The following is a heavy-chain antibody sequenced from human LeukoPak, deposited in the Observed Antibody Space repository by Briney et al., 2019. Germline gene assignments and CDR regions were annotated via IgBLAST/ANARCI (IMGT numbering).Heavy chain of an antibody. J-gene: IGHJ3*02. CDR3: ARHDYGDPSDAFDI. D-gene: IGHD4-17*01. V-gene: IGHV3-7*01. CDR2: IKKDGSEK. CDR1: GFTFSSYW. Sequence: GGSLRLSCAASGFTFSSYWMGWVRQAPGKGLEWVANIKKDGSEKYYVDSVKGRFTISRDNAKNSLYLQMNSLRAEDTAVYYCARHDYGDPSDAFDIWGQGTMVTVSS.